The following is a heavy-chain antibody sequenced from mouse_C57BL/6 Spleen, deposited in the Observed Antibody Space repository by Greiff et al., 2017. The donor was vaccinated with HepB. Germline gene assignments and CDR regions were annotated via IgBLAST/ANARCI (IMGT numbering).Heavy chain of an antibody. CDR1: GYTFTSYW. V-gene: IGHV1-52*01. D-gene: IGHD1-1*01. CDR3: ARGPVYYGSSYGWYFDV. J-gene: IGHJ1*03. Sequence: QVHVKQPGAELVRPGSSVKLSCKASGYTFTSYWMHWVKQRPIQGLEWIGNIDPSDSETHYNQKFKDKATLTVDKSSSTAYMQLSSLTSEDSAVYYCARGPVYYGSSYGWYFDVWGTGTTVTVSS. CDR2: IDPSDSET.